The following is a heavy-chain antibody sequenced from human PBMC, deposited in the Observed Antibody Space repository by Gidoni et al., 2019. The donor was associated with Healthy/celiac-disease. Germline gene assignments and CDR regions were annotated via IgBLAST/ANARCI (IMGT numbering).Heavy chain of an antibody. D-gene: IGHD2-8*01. V-gene: IGHV3-23*01. Sequence: EVHLLASWGGLVQPWGSLSLSCSSSCFTFRSYAMSWVRQAPGKGLEWVSAISGSGGSTYYADSVKGRFTISRDNSKNTLYLKMNSLRAEDTAVYYCAKEPDIVLMVYAHRGGMDVWGQGTTVTVSS. J-gene: IGHJ6*02. CDR2: ISGSGGST. CDR3: AKEPDIVLMVYAHRGGMDV. CDR1: CFTFRSYA.